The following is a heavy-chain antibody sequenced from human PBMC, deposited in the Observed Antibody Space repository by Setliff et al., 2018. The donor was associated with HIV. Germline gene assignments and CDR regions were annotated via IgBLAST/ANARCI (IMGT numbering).Heavy chain of an antibody. J-gene: IGHJ6*02. V-gene: IGHV1-69*05. CDR2: FVPIFRTV. Sequence: GASVKVSCKASGGPFSAYAITWVRQAPGQGLEWMGGFVPIFRTVKYAQKFQDRVTITTDESTNTAYMELRSLRSEDTAVYFCARGIGLIREDFYYYMDVWGPGTTVTV. CDR3: ARGIGLIREDFYYYMDV. D-gene: IGHD6-13*01. CDR1: GGPFSAYA.